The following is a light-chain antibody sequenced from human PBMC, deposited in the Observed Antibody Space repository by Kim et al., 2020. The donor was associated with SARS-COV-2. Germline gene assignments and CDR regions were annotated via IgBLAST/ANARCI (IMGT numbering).Light chain of an antibody. CDR2: GAS. Sequence: EIVMTQSPATLSVSPGERATLSCRASQSVSSNLAWYQQKPGQAPGLLIYGASTRATGIPARFSGSGSGTEFTLTISSLQSEDFAVYYCQQYNNWPCFGQGTKLEI. J-gene: IGKJ2*03. V-gene: IGKV3-15*01. CDR3: QQYNNWPC. CDR1: QSVSSN.